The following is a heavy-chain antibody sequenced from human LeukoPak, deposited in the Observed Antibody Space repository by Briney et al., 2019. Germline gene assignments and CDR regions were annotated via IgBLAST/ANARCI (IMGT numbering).Heavy chain of an antibody. V-gene: IGHV6-1*01. CDR1: GDSLSSNSAP. Sequence: SHTLSLTCAISGDSLSSNSAPWNWLRQSPSRGLEWLGRTYYRSKRYKDFAVSVKNRITINPDQSKHQFSLQLNSVTPEDTAVYYCARAGYSYGYDYWGERALGSVSS. CDR3: ARAGYSYGYDY. J-gene: IGHJ4*02. D-gene: IGHD5-18*01. CDR2: TYYRSKRYK.